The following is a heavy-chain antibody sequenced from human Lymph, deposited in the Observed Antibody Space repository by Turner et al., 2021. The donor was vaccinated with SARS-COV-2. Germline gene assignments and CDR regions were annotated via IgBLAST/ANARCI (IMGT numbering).Heavy chain of an antibody. Sequence: QVQLQESGPGLVKPSGTLSLTCSVSGASISSSNWWSWVRQPPGKGLEWIGEIYHSGNTNYNTSLKSRVTISVDKSKNQFSLKLSSVTAADTAVYYCATKHCSSVSCSYFDYWGQGTLVTVSS. CDR2: IYHSGNT. J-gene: IGHJ4*02. V-gene: IGHV4-4*02. D-gene: IGHD2-15*01. CDR1: GASISSSNW. CDR3: ATKHCSSVSCSYFDY.